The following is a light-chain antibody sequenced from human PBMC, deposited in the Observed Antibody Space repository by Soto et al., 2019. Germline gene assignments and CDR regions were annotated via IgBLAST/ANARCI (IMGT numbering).Light chain of an antibody. V-gene: IGKV1-5*03. Sequence: DIQLTQAPSSLSPSVGDRVTITCRASQSVDTWWAWYQQKPGKAPNLLISRASTLKSGVPSRFSGSGSGTEFTLTINRLHPDDFATYYCQQYSHYSRTFGQGTKVEI. CDR2: RAS. CDR3: QQYSHYSRT. J-gene: IGKJ1*01. CDR1: QSVDTW.